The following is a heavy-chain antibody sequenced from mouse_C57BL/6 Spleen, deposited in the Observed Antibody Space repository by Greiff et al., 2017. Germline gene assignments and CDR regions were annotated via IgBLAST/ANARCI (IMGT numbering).Heavy chain of an antibody. CDR2: IYPGDGDT. CDR1: GYAFSSYW. D-gene: IGHD3-3*01. J-gene: IGHJ3*01. CDR3: ARGDSFAY. Sequence: VKLLESGAELVKPGASVKISCKASGYAFSSYWMNWVKQRPGKGLEWIGQIYPGDGDTNYNGKFKGKATLTADKSSSTAYMQLSSLTSEDSAVYFCARGDSFAYWGQGTLVTVSA. V-gene: IGHV1-80*01.